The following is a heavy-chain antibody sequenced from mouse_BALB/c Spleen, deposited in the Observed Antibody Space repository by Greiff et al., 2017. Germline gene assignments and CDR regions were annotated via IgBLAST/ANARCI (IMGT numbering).Heavy chain of an antibody. Sequence: QVRLQQSGAELVRPGSSVKISCKASGYAFSSYWMNWVKQRPGQGLEWIGQIYPGDGDTNYNGKFKGKATLTADKSSSTAYMQLSSLTSEDSAVYFCARRPWGGYYAMDYWGQGTSVTVSS. CDR1: GYAFSSYW. CDR2: IYPGDGDT. CDR3: ARRPWGGYYAMDY. J-gene: IGHJ4*01. V-gene: IGHV1-80*01.